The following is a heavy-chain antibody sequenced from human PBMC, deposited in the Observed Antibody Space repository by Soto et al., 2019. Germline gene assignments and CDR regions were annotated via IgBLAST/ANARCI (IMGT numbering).Heavy chain of an antibody. CDR3: TRGPRSTSTGTGAF. CDR2: INDDGIST. J-gene: IGHJ4*02. Sequence: GGSLRLSCAASGFTFSMYWMHWVRQVPGKGPEWVSRINDDGISTNYADSVKGRFTISRENAKNTLYLQMNALRVEDTAVYYCTRGPRSTSTGTGAFWGQGTLVTVSS. CDR1: GFTFSMYW. V-gene: IGHV3-74*01. D-gene: IGHD1-1*01.